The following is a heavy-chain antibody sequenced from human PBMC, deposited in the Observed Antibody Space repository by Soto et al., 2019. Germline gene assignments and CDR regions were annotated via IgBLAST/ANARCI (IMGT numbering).Heavy chain of an antibody. CDR3: AGVLAVAGIYYYYGVDV. CDR2: IYHSGST. J-gene: IGHJ6*02. D-gene: IGHD6-19*01. Sequence: PSETLSLTCAVSGYSISSGYYWGWIRQPPGKGLGWIGSIYHSGSTYYNPSLKSRVTISVDTSKNQFSLRLSSVTAADTAVYYCAGVLAVAGIYYYYGVDVWGQGTTVTVSS. CDR1: GYSISSGYY. V-gene: IGHV4-38-2*01.